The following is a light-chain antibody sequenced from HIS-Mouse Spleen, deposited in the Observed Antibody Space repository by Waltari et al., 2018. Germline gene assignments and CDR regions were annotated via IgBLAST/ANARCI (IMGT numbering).Light chain of an antibody. J-gene: IGLJ3*02. CDR2: DDS. Sequence: LTQPPSVSVAPGPTARITCWGNTIGSKSVHWYQQKPGQAPVPVVDDDSDRPSGIPERFSGSNSGNTATLTISRVEAGDEADYYCQVWDSSSDHRVFGGGTKLTVL. V-gene: IGLV3-21*02. CDR3: QVWDSSSDHRV. CDR1: TIGSKS.